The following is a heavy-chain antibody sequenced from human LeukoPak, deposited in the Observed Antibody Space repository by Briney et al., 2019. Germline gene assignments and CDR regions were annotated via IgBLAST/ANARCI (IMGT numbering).Heavy chain of an antibody. Sequence: PSQTLSLTCTVSGGSISSGSYYWSWIRQPAGKGLEWIGRIYTSGSTNYNPSLKSRVTISVDTSKNQFSLKLRSVTAADTGVYYCARGEYSIGWFDPWGQGTLVTVSS. CDR1: GGSISSGSYY. CDR2: IYTSGST. V-gene: IGHV4-61*02. J-gene: IGHJ5*02. D-gene: IGHD6-6*01. CDR3: ARGEYSIGWFDP.